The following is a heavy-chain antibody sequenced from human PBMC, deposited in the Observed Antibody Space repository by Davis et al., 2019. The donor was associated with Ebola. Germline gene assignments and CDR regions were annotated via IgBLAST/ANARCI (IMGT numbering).Heavy chain of an antibody. CDR2: IYYSGST. CDR1: GGSISSGGYY. J-gene: IGHJ4*02. D-gene: IGHD2-2*01. V-gene: IGHV4-31*03. Sequence: PSETLSLTCTVSGGSISSGGYYWSWIRQHPGKGLEWIGYIYYSGSTYYNPSLKSRVTISVDKSKNQFSLKLSSVTAADTAVYYCAREGDLGYCSSTSCYYGYSSSFYYFDYWGQGTLVTVSS. CDR3: AREGDLGYCSSTSCYYGYSSSFYYFDY.